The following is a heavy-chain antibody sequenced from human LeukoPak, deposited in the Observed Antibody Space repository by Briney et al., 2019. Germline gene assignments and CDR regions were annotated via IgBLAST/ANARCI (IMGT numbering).Heavy chain of an antibody. V-gene: IGHV1-2*02. CDR1: GFTFTGYY. CDR2: INPNSGGT. J-gene: IGHJ4*02. D-gene: IGHD3-10*01. CDR3: ARPTYYYGSGSYLPYDY. Sequence: ASVKLSCKASGFTFTGYYMHWVRQAPGQGLEWMGWINPNSGGTNYAQKFQGRVTMTRDTSISTACMELSRLRSDDTAVYYCARPTYYYGSGSYLPYDYWGQGTLVTVSS.